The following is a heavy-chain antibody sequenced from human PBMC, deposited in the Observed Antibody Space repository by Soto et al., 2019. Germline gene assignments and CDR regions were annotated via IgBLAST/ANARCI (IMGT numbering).Heavy chain of an antibody. CDR3: AREDTHGITRTAFDS. CDR2: IKQDGSET. J-gene: IGHJ4*02. V-gene: IGHV3-7*01. CDR1: RFSFGTYC. Sequence: PXVSLRLSCAASRFSFGTYCMTWVRQAPGKGLEWVASIKQDGSETNYVDSVKGRFTISRDNAKNSLYLQMDSLRVGDTAVYYCAREDTHGITRTAFDSWGQGALVTVSS. D-gene: IGHD1-7*01.